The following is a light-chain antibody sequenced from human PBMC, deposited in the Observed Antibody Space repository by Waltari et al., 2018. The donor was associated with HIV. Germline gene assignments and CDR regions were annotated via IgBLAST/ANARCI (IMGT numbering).Light chain of an antibody. CDR1: QVISSY. CDR3: QQLNRYAIT. Sequence: DIQLTQSPSFLSASVGDRFTISCRASQVISSYLAWYQQKPGKAPKLLVYAASTVQSGVHSRFGGSGSGTEFTLTVGFLQPEDFATYCCQQLNRYAITFGQGTRLEIK. J-gene: IGKJ5*01. V-gene: IGKV1-9*01. CDR2: AAS.